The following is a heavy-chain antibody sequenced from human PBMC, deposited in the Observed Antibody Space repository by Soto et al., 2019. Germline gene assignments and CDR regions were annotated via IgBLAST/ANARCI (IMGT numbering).Heavy chain of an antibody. CDR1: GFTFSSYA. CDR3: AKAQYYDFWSGYYDAATDY. Sequence: GGSLRLSCAASGFTFSSYAMSWVRQAPGKGLEWVSAISGSGGSTYYADSVKGRFTISRDNSKNTLYLQMNSLRAEDTAVYYCAKAQYYDFWSGYYDAATDYWGQGTLVTVSS. CDR2: ISGSGGST. V-gene: IGHV3-23*01. J-gene: IGHJ4*02. D-gene: IGHD3-3*01.